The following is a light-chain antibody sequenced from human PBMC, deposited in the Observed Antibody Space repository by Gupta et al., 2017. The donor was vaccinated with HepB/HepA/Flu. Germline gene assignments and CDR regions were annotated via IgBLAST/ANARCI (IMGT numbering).Light chain of an antibody. CDR2: GAS. CDR1: QSIVRNF. J-gene: IGKJ1*01. V-gene: IGKV3-20*01. Sequence: IVLTQSPRTLSLSPGERATLSCRASQSIVRNFLTWYQQKPGQAPRLLIYGASKRATGVPDRFSGSGSGTEFTLNISGLEPEDFGYYYCQQDRNSPVTFGQGTKVENK. CDR3: QQDRNSPVT.